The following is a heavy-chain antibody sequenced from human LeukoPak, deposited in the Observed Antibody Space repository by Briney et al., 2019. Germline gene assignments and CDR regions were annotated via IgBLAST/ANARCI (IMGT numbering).Heavy chain of an antibody. J-gene: IGHJ6*02. CDR3: ARDIQPTPGEQWLVRPSHYGMDV. D-gene: IGHD6-19*01. V-gene: IGHV3-48*04. CDR1: GFTFSSYS. Sequence: PSGGSLRLSCAASGFTFSSYSMNWVRQAPGKGLEWVSYISSSSSTIYYADSVKGRFTISRDNAKNSLYLQMNSLRAEDTAVYYCARDIQPTPGEQWLVRPSHYGMDVWGQGTTVTVSS. CDR2: ISSSSSTI.